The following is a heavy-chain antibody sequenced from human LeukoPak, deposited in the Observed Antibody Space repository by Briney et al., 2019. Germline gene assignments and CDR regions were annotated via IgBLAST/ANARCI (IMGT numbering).Heavy chain of an antibody. Sequence: SETLSLTCTVSGGSISSYYWSWIRQPPGKGLEWIGYIYYSGSTNYNPSLKSRVTMSVDTSKNQFSLKLSSVTAADTAVYYCARDRPRCSGGSCGWFDPWGQGTLVTVSS. CDR2: IYYSGST. D-gene: IGHD2-15*01. CDR1: GGSISSYY. J-gene: IGHJ5*02. V-gene: IGHV4-59*12. CDR3: ARDRPRCSGGSCGWFDP.